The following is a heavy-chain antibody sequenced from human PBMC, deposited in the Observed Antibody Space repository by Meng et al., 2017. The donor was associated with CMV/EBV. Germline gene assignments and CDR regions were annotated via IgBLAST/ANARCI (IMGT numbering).Heavy chain of an antibody. CDR2: ISYDGSNK. CDR1: GFTFSSYA. V-gene: IGHV3-30-3*01. Sequence: GGSLRLSCAASGFTFSSYAMHWVRQAPGKGLEWVAVISYDGSNKYYADSVKGRFNISRDNSKNTLYLQMNSLRAEDTAVYYCARDSGRPLTYYYDSSGYYTFDYWGQGTLVTVSS. CDR3: ARDSGRPLTYYYDSSGYYTFDY. J-gene: IGHJ4*02. D-gene: IGHD3-22*01.